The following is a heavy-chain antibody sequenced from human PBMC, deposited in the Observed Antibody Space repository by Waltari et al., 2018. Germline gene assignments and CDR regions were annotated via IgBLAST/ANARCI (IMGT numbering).Heavy chain of an antibody. CDR2: INPNSGAT. D-gene: IGHD6-13*01. J-gene: IGHJ4*02. Sequence: QVQLVQSGAEVKKPGASVKVSCKASGYTFTGYYMHWVRQAPGQGLEWMGRINPNSGATNYAQKCQGRVTRTRDTSISTAYMELSRLRSDETAVYYCARSSSWTYYFDYWGQGTLVTVSS. CDR3: ARSSSWTYYFDY. CDR1: GYTFTGYY. V-gene: IGHV1-2*06.